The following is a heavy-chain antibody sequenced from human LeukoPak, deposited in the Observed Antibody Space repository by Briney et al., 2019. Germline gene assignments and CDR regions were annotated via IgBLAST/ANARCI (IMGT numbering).Heavy chain of an antibody. D-gene: IGHD1-26*01. CDR1: GGSFSGYY. CDR2: INHSGST. V-gene: IGHV4-34*01. J-gene: IGHJ3*02. CDR3: ASKAWKVGATWYLI. Sequence: SETLSLTCAVYGGSFSGYYWSGIRQPPGKGLEWIGEINHSGSTNYNPSLKSRVTISVDTSKNQFSLKLSSVTAADTAVYYCASKAWKVGATWYLIWGQGTMVTVSS.